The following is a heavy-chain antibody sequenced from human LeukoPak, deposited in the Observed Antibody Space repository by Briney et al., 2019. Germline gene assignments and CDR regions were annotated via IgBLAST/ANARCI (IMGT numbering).Heavy chain of an antibody. Sequence: ASVKVSCKASGYTFTSYGISWVRQAPGQGLEWMGWISAYNGNTNYAQKLQGRVTMTTDTSTSTAYMELRSLRSDDTAVYYCARAQQVDWNYGPWFDPWGQGTLVTVSS. CDR3: ARAQQVDWNYGPWFDP. CDR2: ISAYNGNT. CDR1: GYTFTSYG. J-gene: IGHJ5*02. D-gene: IGHD1-7*01. V-gene: IGHV1-18*01.